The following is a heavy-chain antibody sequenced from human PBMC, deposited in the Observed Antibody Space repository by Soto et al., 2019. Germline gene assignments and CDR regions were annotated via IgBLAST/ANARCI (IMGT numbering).Heavy chain of an antibody. CDR3: ARDVRAPLVATAMPYYMDV. D-gene: IGHD2-21*02. V-gene: IGHV3-48*01. Sequence: EVQLVESGGGLVQPGGSLRLSCAASGFTFGSYSMNWVRQAPGKGLEWVSFILSSSGVIYYADSVKGRFTISRDNAKNPLYLQRNSRRAEDSAVYYCARDVRAPLVATAMPYYMDVWGKGTTVTVSS. J-gene: IGHJ6*03. CDR1: GFTFGSYS. CDR2: ILSSSGVI.